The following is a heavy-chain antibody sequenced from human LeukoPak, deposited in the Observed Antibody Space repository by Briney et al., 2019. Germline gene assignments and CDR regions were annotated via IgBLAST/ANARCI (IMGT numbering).Heavy chain of an antibody. V-gene: IGHV3-15*04. J-gene: IGHJ4*02. CDR2: AESKTAGGTT. CDR3: TTGVLLWFGELPPTGHL. Sequence: AGTLCFNCAAYAFTISTARMSRLRQAPRLGLKWVGRAESKTAGGTTDYAAPVKGRFTISRDDSKNTLYLQMNSLKTEDTAVYYCTTGVLLWFGELPPTGHLWGQGTLVTVSS. CDR1: AFTISTAR. D-gene: IGHD3-10*01.